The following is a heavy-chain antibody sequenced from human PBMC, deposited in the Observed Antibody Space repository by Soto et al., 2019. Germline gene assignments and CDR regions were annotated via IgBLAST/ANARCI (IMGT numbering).Heavy chain of an antibody. Sequence: SETLSLTCTVSGGSISSYYWSWIRQPPGKGLEWIGYIYYSGSTNYNPSLKSRVTISVDTSKNQFSLKLSSVTAADTAVYYCARLGSGSYYYYGMDVWGQGTTVTVSS. CDR1: GGSISSYY. CDR3: ARLGSGSYYYYGMDV. D-gene: IGHD1-26*01. CDR2: IYYSGST. J-gene: IGHJ6*02. V-gene: IGHV4-59*01.